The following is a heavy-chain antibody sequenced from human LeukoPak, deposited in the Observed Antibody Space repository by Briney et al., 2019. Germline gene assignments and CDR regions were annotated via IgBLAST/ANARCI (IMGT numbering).Heavy chain of an antibody. CDR3: ARKFYGDYEDY. CDR2: IKPDGSLI. CDR1: GFTFSSYW. V-gene: IGHV3-7*01. J-gene: IGHJ4*02. Sequence: GGSLRLSCAASGFTFSSYWMTWVRQGPGKGLEWVANIKPDGSLIYYVDSVKGRFTISRDNAKNSLYLQMNSLRAEDTAVYYCARKFYGDYEDYWGQGTLVTVSS. D-gene: IGHD4-17*01.